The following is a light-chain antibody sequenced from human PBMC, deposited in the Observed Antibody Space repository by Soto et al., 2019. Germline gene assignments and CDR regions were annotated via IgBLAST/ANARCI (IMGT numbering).Light chain of an antibody. CDR2: LEGTGSY. J-gene: IGLJ2*01. V-gene: IGLV4-60*02. CDR1: SGHSSYI. Sequence: QLVLTQSSSASASLGSSVKLTCTLSSGHSSYIIAWHQQQPGKAPRYLMKLEGTGSYNKGSGVPDRFSGSSSGADRYLTISNLQFEDEADYYCGTWDSNTQVFGGGTKLTVL. CDR3: GTWDSNTQV.